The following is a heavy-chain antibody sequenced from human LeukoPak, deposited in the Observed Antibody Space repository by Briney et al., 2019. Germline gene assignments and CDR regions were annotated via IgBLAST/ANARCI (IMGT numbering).Heavy chain of an antibody. Sequence: PGGSLRLSCAASGFTFSTYWMHWVRQAPGKGLEWVSVTYSGGSTYYADSVKGRLTISRDNSKNTLYLQMNSLRAEDTAVYYCASAPPYYYDSSGYYPFDYWGQGTLVTVSS. CDR3: ASAPPYYYDSSGYYPFDY. V-gene: IGHV3-53*01. D-gene: IGHD3-22*01. J-gene: IGHJ4*02. CDR1: GFTFSTYW. CDR2: TYSGGST.